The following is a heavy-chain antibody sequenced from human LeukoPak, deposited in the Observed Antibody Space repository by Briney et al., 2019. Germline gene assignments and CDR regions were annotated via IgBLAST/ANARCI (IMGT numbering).Heavy chain of an antibody. D-gene: IGHD3-10*01. CDR3: ASSVYSGSPTKTFDY. CDR1: GFTAGSNY. Sequence: GGSLRLSCAVSGFTAGSNYMTWVRQAPGKGLEWGSVIYSGGTTYYEDSVKGRFTISRDSSKNTLYLQMNSLRAEDTAVYYCASSVYSGSPTKTFDYWGQGTLVTVSS. J-gene: IGHJ4*02. V-gene: IGHV3-53*01. CDR2: IYSGGTT.